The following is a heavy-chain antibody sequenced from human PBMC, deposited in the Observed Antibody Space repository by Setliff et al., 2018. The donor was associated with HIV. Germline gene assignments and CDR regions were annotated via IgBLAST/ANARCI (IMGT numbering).Heavy chain of an antibody. J-gene: IGHJ3*02. CDR3: AKDQGRSPTPDAFDI. V-gene: IGHV3-30*02. Sequence: PGGSLRLSCAASGFTFSSYGMHWVRQAPGKGLEWVAFIRYDGSNKYYADSVKGRFTISRDNSKNTLYLQMNSLRAEDTAVYYCAKDQGRSPTPDAFDIWGQGTMVTVSS. CDR2: IRYDGSNK. D-gene: IGHD3-10*01. CDR1: GFTFSSYG.